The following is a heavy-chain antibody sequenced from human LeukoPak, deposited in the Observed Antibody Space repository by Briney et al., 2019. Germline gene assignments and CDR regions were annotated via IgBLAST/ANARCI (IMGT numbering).Heavy chain of an antibody. CDR1: GFTFSSYA. CDR2: ISGSGGST. V-gene: IGHV3-23*01. D-gene: IGHD3-22*01. CDR3: AKGNTMIVVVSDY. Sequence: GGSLRLSCAASGFTFSSYAMSWVRQHPGEGLEWLSAISGSGGSTYYADSVKGRFTISRDNSKNTLYLQMNSLRAEDTAVYYCAKGNTMIVVVSDYWGQGTLVTVSS. J-gene: IGHJ4*02.